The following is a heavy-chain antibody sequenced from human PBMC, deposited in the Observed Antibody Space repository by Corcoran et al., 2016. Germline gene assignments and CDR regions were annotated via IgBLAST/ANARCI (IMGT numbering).Heavy chain of an antibody. Sequence: EVQLVQSGAEVKKPGESLKISCKGSGYSFTSYWIGWVRQMPGKGLEWMGIIYPGDSDTRYSPSFQGQVTISADKSISTAYLQWSSLKASDTAMYYCAGHLGGTVTKVSYYYYGMDVWGQGTTVTVSS. CDR1: GYSFTSYW. CDR2: IYPGDSDT. V-gene: IGHV5-51*01. CDR3: AGHLGGTVTKVSYYYYGMDV. D-gene: IGHD4-17*01. J-gene: IGHJ6*02.